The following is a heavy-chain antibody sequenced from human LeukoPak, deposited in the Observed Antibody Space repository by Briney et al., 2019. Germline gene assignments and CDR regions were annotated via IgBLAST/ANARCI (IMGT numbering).Heavy chain of an antibody. CDR2: INHSGST. Sequence: PSETLSLTCAVYGGSFSGYYWSWIRQPPGKGLEWIGEINHSGSTNCNPSLKSRVTISVDTSKNQFSLKLSSVTAADTAVYYCARSWDPYYFDYWGQGTLVTVSS. V-gene: IGHV4-34*01. CDR3: ARSWDPYYFDY. J-gene: IGHJ4*02. CDR1: GGSFSGYY. D-gene: IGHD1-26*01.